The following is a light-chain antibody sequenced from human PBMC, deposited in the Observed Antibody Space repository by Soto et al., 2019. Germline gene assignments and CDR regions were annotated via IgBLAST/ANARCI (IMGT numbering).Light chain of an antibody. V-gene: IGKV3-20*01. CDR3: QQYGSSPIT. CDR2: GAS. Sequence: EVALTQSPGTLSLSPGARATLSCRASQTIANNYLTWYQQKPGQAPRLLIYGASSRATGIPDRFSGSGSGTDFTLTISRLEPEDFAVYYCQQYGSSPITFGQGTRLEIK. CDR1: QTIANNY. J-gene: IGKJ5*01.